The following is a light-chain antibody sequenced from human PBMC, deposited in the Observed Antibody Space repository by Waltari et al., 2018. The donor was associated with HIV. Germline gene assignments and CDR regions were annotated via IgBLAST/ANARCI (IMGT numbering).Light chain of an antibody. J-gene: IGLJ3*02. V-gene: IGLV2-14*01. CDR2: GVS. CDR3: SSYTSSSTLV. CDR1: SSDVRGYNY. Sequence: QSDLTQPAPVSGSPGQSITISCTETSSDVRGYNYVPWYQQHPGKAPKLMIYGVSNRPAGGSNRFSGATTVNTASLTISGRQAEDEADYYCSSYTSSSTLVFGGGTKLTVL.